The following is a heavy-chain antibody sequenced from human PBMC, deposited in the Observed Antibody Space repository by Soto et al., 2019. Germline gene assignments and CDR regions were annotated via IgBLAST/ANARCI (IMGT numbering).Heavy chain of an antibody. Sequence: QVQLVQSGAEVKKPGASVKVSCKASGYTFSSYAMHWVRQAPGQRLEWMGWINAGNGNTKYSQKFQGRVTMTRDTPASTAYMELSGLRSEDTAVYYRARPCGSGSYGYWGQGTLLTLCS. CDR2: INAGNGNT. J-gene: IGHJ4*02. D-gene: IGHD3-10*01. CDR3: ARPCGSGSYGY. CDR1: GYTFSSYA. V-gene: IGHV1-3*01.